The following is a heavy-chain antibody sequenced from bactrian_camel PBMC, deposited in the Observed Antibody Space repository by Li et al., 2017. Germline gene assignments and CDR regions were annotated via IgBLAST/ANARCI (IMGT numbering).Heavy chain of an antibody. V-gene: IGHV3S53*01. Sequence: VQLVESGGGSAHTGGSLRLSCESSGVIGNTKCMGWFRQAPGKEREGIATVDKRGELTYADFVKGRFTISTDNTKNTWYLQMNSPKPEDTAVYYCVRGMAYWGKGTQVTVS. J-gene: IGHJ7*01. CDR2: VDKRGEL. CDR1: GVIGNTKC.